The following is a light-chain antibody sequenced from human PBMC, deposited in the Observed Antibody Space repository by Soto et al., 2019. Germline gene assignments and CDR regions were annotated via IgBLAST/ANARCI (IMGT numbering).Light chain of an antibody. Sequence: EIVLTQSPGTLSLSPGERATLSCRASQTVINTYLAWYQQKPGQAPRLLIYGASSRATGVPDRFSGSGSGTDFTLTISRLEPEAFAVYFCQQYGSSPLTFGGGTKVEIK. V-gene: IGKV3-20*01. CDR1: QTVINTY. J-gene: IGKJ4*01. CDR3: QQYGSSPLT. CDR2: GAS.